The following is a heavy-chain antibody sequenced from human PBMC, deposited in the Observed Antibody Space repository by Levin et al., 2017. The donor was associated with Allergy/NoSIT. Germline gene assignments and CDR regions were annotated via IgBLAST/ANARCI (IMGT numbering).Heavy chain of an antibody. Sequence: ASVKVSCKASGYTFTRSYIHWVRRSPGQGLAWLGVINPSGGATDYAQKFQGRLTMTSDTSTTTVYMELSSLTSEDTAVYYCAKVNGNYGSGSDAFDIWGQGTMVTVSS. CDR1: GYTFTRSY. CDR3: AKVNGNYGSGSDAFDI. CDR2: INPSGGAT. D-gene: IGHD3-10*01. V-gene: IGHV1-46*03. J-gene: IGHJ3*02.